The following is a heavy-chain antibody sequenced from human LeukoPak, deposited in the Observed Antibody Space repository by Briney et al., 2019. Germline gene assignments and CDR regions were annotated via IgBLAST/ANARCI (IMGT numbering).Heavy chain of an antibody. CDR3: ARERTPGSGLDY. CDR1: GGSVSSGSYY. J-gene: IGHJ4*02. Sequence: PSETLSLTCTVSGGSVSSGSYYWSWIRQPPGKGLEWIGYIYYSGSTNGSTNYNPSLKSRVTISIETSKNQFSLKLSSVTAADTAVYYCARERTPGSGLDYWGQGTLVTVSS. CDR2: IYYSGSTNGST. V-gene: IGHV4-61*01. D-gene: IGHD2-15*01.